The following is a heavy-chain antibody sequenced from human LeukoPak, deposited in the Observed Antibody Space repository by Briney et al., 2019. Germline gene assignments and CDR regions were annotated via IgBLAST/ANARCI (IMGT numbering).Heavy chain of an antibody. CDR1: GFTFSDYY. J-gene: IGHJ4*02. CDR3: ARARDTKDY. CDR2: ISSNSNAM. V-gene: IGHV3-11*01. Sequence: GGSPRLSCAASGFTFSDYYMSWIRQAPGKGLEWVSYISSNSNAMSYADSVRGRFTISRDNAKNSLYLQMNSLRVEDTAIYYCARARDTKDYWGQGTLVTVSS.